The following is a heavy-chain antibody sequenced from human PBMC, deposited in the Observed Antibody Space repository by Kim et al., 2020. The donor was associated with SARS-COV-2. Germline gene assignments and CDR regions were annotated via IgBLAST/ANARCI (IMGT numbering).Heavy chain of an antibody. D-gene: IGHD2-2*01. Sequence: KGRFTISRDNAKNSLYLQMNSLRAEDTALYYCAKDMGYCSSTSCHDAFDIWGQGTMVTVSS. J-gene: IGHJ3*02. V-gene: IGHV3-9*01. CDR3: AKDMGYCSSTSCHDAFDI.